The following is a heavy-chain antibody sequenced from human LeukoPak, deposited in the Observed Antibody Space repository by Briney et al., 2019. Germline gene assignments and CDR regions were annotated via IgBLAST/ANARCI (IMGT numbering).Heavy chain of an antibody. CDR3: ARDSSDGRWLQFDAFDI. Sequence: GGSLRPSCAASGFTFSSYSMNWVRQAPGKGLEWVSYISSSSSTIYYADSVKGRFTISRDNAKNSLYLQMNSLRAEDTAVYYCARDSSDGRWLQFDAFDIWGQGTMVTVSS. CDR1: GFTFSSYS. D-gene: IGHD5-24*01. CDR2: ISSSSSTI. V-gene: IGHV3-48*04. J-gene: IGHJ3*02.